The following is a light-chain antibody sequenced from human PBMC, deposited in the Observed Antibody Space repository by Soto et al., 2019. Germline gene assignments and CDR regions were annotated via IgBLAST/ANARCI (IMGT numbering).Light chain of an antibody. J-gene: IGLJ3*02. V-gene: IGLV7-43*01. CDR3: LLYYGGARGV. Sequence: QAVVTQEPSLTVSPGGTVTLTCAISTGAVTSGYYPNWFQQRPGQAPRSLIYSATYKHSWTPARFSGSLLGDKAALTLSGVQPEDEADYYCLLYYGGARGVFGGGTQLTVL. CDR1: TGAVTSGYY. CDR2: SAT.